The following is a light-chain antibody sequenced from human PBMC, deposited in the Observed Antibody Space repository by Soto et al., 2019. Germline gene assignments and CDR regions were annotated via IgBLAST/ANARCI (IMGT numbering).Light chain of an antibody. J-gene: IGKJ1*01. V-gene: IGKV3-15*01. Sequence: EIVMTQSAATLSVSPGERATLSCRASQSVSSNLVWYQQKPGRAPRLLIYGASTRATGIPARFSGSGSGTEFTLTISSLQSEDSAVYYCQHYDNWSRTFGQGTKVDNK. CDR2: GAS. CDR3: QHYDNWSRT. CDR1: QSVSSN.